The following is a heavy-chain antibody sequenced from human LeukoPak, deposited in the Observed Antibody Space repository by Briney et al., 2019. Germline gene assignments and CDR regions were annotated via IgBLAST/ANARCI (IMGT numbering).Heavy chain of an antibody. CDR1: GFTFSRYA. J-gene: IGHJ4*02. CDR3: AREGVRMVIGPYFDY. V-gene: IGHV3-23*01. CDR2: ISGSGGST. Sequence: GGSLRLSCAASGFTFSRYAMSWVRQAPGKGLEWVSAISGSGGSTYYADSVKGRFTISRDNSKNTLYLQMNSLRAEDTAVYYCAREGVRMVIGPYFDYWGQGPLVTVSS. D-gene: IGHD3-22*01.